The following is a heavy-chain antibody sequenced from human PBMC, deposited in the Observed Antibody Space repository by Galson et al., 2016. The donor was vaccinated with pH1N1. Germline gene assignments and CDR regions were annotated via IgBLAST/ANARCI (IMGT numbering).Heavy chain of an antibody. CDR1: DFTFSTFW. CDR3: VRDPGWGGLDY. J-gene: IGHJ4*02. CDR2: INGDGSQK. D-gene: IGHD3-10*01. V-gene: IGHV3-7*01. Sequence: LRLSCAASDFTFSTFWMAWVRQAPGNGLEWVALINGDGSQKYYVDSVKGRFTISRDNTKKSLYLQINNLRAEDTALYYCVRDPGWGGLDYWGQGALVIVSS.